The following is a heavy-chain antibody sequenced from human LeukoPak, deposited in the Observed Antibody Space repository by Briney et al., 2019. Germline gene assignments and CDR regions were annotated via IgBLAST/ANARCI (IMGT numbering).Heavy chain of an antibody. V-gene: IGHV3-21*01. D-gene: IGHD3-22*01. CDR3: ARGGLYYYDSSGFDY. J-gene: IGHJ4*02. Sequence: GGSLRLSCAASGFTFNSYSMNWVRQAPGKGLEWVSSISSSSRFIYYADSVKGRFTISRDNAKNSLYLQMTSLRAADTAVYYCARGGLYYYDSSGFDYWGQGTLVTVSS. CDR1: GFTFNSYS. CDR2: ISSSSRFI.